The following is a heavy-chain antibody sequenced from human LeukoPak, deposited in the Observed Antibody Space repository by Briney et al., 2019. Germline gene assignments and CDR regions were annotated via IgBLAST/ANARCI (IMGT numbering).Heavy chain of an antibody. CDR1: GGTFISYA. Sequence: GASVKVSCKASGGTFISYAISWVRQAPGQGLEWMGRIIPILGIANYAQKFQGRVTITADKSTSTAYMELSSLRSEDTAVYYCARGTLFGVVITDYYYYGMDVWGQGTTVTVSS. J-gene: IGHJ6*02. V-gene: IGHV1-69*04. D-gene: IGHD3-3*01. CDR2: IIPILGIA. CDR3: ARGTLFGVVITDYYYYGMDV.